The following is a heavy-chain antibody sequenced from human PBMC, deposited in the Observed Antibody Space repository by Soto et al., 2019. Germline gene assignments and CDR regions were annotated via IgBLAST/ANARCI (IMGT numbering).Heavy chain of an antibody. CDR2: ISSSSTI. J-gene: IGHJ4*02. CDR1: GFTFSTYS. Sequence: GGSLRLSCAASGFTFSTYSMNWVRQAPGKGLEWVSSISSSSTIYYADSVKGRFTISRDNAKNSLYLQMNSLRAEDTAVYYCAREDYDSSGYPFDYWGQGTQVTVSS. D-gene: IGHD3-22*01. CDR3: AREDYDSSGYPFDY. V-gene: IGHV3-48*01.